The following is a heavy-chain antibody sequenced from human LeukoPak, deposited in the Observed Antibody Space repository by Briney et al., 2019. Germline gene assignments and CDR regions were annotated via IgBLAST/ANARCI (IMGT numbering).Heavy chain of an antibody. V-gene: IGHV5-51*01. J-gene: IGHJ4*02. CDR1: AYGFTSYW. Sequence: GESLKIFCKGSAYGFTSYWNGSGLQMPGKGLEWMGIIYPGDSNTRYSPSFQGQVTISAAKSISTAYLQWSSLKASDSVMNYCARRKGGTSPAIFDYWGQGTLVTVSS. D-gene: IGHD1-26*01. CDR2: IYPGDSNT. CDR3: ARRKGGTSPAIFDY.